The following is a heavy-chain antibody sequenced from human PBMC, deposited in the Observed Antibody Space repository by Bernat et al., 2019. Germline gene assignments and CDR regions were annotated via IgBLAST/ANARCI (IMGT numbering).Heavy chain of an antibody. CDR1: GLTFSNYG. Sequence: QVQLVESGGGVVQPGTSLRLSCVASGLTFSNYGMHWVRQAPGKGLEWVAVIWYDSSNSYYADSVRGRFTISKDNSKNTLFLQMNSLRTEDTGVYYCAREGWSAMAAAGTGADYWGQGTLVSVSS. CDR2: IWYDSSNS. V-gene: IGHV3-33*01. CDR3: AREGWSAMAAAGTGADY. D-gene: IGHD6-25*01. J-gene: IGHJ4*02.